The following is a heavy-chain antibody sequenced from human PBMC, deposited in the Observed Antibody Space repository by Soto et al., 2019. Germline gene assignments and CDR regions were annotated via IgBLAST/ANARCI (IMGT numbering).Heavy chain of an antibody. CDR3: AREDIAAAGLDY. D-gene: IGHD6-13*01. CDR2: IIPIFGTA. CDR1: GGTFSSYA. Sequence: SVKVSCKASGGTFSSYAISWVRQAPGQGLEWMGGIIPIFGTANYAQKFQGRVTITADESTSTAYMELSSLRSEDTAVYYCAREDIAAAGLDYWGQGTLVTVSS. J-gene: IGHJ4*02. V-gene: IGHV1-69*13.